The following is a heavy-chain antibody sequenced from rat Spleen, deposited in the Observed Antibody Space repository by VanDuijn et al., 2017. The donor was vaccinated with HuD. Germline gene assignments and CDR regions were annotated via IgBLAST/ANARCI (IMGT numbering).Heavy chain of an antibody. CDR2: ISPSGSRT. CDR1: GFTFSNYD. V-gene: IGHV5-25*01. Sequence: EVQLVESGGGLEQPGRSLKLSCAASGFTFSNYDMAWVRQAPTKGLEWVASISPSGSRTYYRDSVKGRFTISRDIAKSILFLEMDSLRSEDTATYYCSPLPGRNLAYWGQGVVVTVSS. J-gene: IGHJ2*01. CDR3: SPLPGRNLAY. D-gene: IGHD1-4*01.